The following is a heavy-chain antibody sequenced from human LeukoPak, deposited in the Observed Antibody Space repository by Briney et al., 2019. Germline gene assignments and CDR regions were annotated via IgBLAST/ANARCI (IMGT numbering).Heavy chain of an antibody. Sequence: SETLSLTCTVSGGSISSFYWSWIRQSPGKELEWIGYIYYSGNTKYNPSLKSRITMAVDTSKNQVSLKLTSVTAADTAICYCAREVHYYGSGTYFFWFDPWGQGTLVTVSS. CDR3: AREVHYYGSGTYFFWFDP. CDR2: IYYSGNT. D-gene: IGHD3-10*01. V-gene: IGHV4-59*01. J-gene: IGHJ5*02. CDR1: GGSISSFY.